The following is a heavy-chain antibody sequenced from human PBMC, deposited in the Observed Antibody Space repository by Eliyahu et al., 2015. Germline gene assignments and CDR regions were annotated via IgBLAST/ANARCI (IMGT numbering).Heavy chain of an antibody. CDR2: ITPIFGTA. D-gene: IGHD1-1*01. J-gene: IGHJ4*02. V-gene: IGHV1-69*01. CDR3: ARPSADNTGISKPFDY. CDR1: GGTFXPYT. Sequence: QVQLVQSGAEVKKPGSSVKVSCKASGGTFXPYTVNWVRQAPGQGLEWVGGITPIFGTANYAQKFRGRVTITADESTTTAYMELSSLRSEDTAVYYCARPSADNTGISKPFDYWGQGTLVTVSS.